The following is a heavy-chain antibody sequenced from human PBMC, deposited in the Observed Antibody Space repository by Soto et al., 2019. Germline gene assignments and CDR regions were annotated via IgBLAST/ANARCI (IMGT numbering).Heavy chain of an antibody. V-gene: IGHV4-59*01. Sequence: QVQLQESGPGLVKPSETLSLTCTVSGDSMNPYYWSWIRQTPGKGLEWIGFMYFSGSTNFNPSLKSRVTLSLDTSKRQFFLKLTSVTAADTAVYYCARAWAVPGSHWGDWGRGTLVTVSS. CDR1: GDSMNPYY. J-gene: IGHJ4*02. D-gene: IGHD6-19*01. CDR2: MYFSGST. CDR3: ARAWAVPGSHWGD.